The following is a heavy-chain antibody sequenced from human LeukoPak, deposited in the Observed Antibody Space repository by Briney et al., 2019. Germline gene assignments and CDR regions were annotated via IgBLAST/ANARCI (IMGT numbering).Heavy chain of an antibody. CDR1: GGSISRDY. Sequence: ETLSLSCSVPGGSISRDYWSWVRQPPRKGLEWIGYMYYSGSTNFNPSLNTRVTISVDTSKNHFSLKMSSVTAVDTAVYYCARGSLVDYGNWFDLWGQGTLVTVSS. D-gene: IGHD4-17*01. J-gene: IGHJ5*02. CDR3: ARGSLVDYGNWFDL. V-gene: IGHV4-59*01. CDR2: MYYSGST.